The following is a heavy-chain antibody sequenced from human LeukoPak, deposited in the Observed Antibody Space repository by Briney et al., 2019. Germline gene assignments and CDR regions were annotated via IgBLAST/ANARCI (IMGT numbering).Heavy chain of an antibody. V-gene: IGHV3-30*04. D-gene: IGHD6-19*01. J-gene: IGHJ4*02. Sequence: GGSLRLSCAASGFTFSNYAMRWVHQAPGKGLEWVAIISYDGSNKFYADSVTGRFTISRANSKSTLYLQMNSVRTEDTAVYYCARDFPSSGLRVPSPRGVDYWGQGTLVSVSS. CDR2: ISYDGSNK. CDR3: ARDFPSSGLRVPSPRGVDY. CDR1: GFTFSNYA.